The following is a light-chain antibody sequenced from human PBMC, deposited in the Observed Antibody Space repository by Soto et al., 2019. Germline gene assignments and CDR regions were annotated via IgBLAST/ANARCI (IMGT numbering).Light chain of an antibody. CDR1: QSVSSSY. CDR3: QQYDSSPYT. V-gene: IGKV3-20*01. Sequence: EIVLTQSPGTLSLSPGERATLSCRASQSVSSSYLAWYQQKPDQAPRLLIYGASSRATGIPDRFSGSGSGTDFTLTISRLEPEDFAVYYCQQYDSSPYTFGQGTKLEIK. CDR2: GAS. J-gene: IGKJ2*01.